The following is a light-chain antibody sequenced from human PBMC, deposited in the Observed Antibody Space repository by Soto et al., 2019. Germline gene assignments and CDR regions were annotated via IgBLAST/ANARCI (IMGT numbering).Light chain of an antibody. CDR2: GAS. V-gene: IGKV3-20*01. CDR3: QQYGSSPIT. CDR1: RSVSSSY. Sequence: EILLTPSPGTLSLSPGERATLSRRAKRSVSSSYLAWYQQKPGQAPTLLIYGASSRATGIPDRFSGCGSGTDFTLTISRLEPEDFALYYCQQYGSSPITFGQRTRLE. J-gene: IGKJ5*01.